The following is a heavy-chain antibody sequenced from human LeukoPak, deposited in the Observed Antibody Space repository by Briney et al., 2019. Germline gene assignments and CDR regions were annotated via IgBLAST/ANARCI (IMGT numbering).Heavy chain of an antibody. D-gene: IGHD2-8*02. J-gene: IGHJ5*02. CDR2: INSDGSRT. CDR3: ARPTSSYWVFWFDP. CDR1: GFTFSSYW. Sequence: PWGSLRLSFGASGFTFSSYWMHWVRQAPGKGLVWVSRINSDGSRTSYADSVKGRFTISRDDAKNTLYLQMNSLRAEDTAVYYCARPTSSYWVFWFDPWGQGTLVTVSS. V-gene: IGHV3-74*01.